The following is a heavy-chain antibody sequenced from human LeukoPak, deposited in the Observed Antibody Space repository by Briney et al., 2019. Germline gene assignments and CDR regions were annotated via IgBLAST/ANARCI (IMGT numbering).Heavy chain of an antibody. CDR3: ARVAYSGSYAKGDY. CDR1: GFTFDDYD. V-gene: IGHV3-20*04. CDR2: ISWNGGST. J-gene: IGHJ4*02. D-gene: IGHD1-26*01. Sequence: PGGSLRLSCAASGFTFDDYDMSWVGQAPGKGLEWVSGISWNGGSTGYADSVKGRFTISRDNAKNSLYLQMNSLRAEDTALYYCARVAYSGSYAKGDYWGQGTLVTVSS.